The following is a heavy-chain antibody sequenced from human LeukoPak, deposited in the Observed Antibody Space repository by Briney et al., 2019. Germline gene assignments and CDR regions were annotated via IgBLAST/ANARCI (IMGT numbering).Heavy chain of an antibody. J-gene: IGHJ4*02. Sequence: SETLSLTCAVSGYSISSGYYWGWIRQPPGKGLEWIGSIYHSGSTYYNPSLKSRVTISVDTSKNQFSLKLSSVTAADTAVYYCAVIIVVVPAASTYYFDYWGQGTLVTVSS. CDR2: IYHSGST. D-gene: IGHD2-2*01. CDR1: GYSISSGYY. CDR3: AVIIVVVPAASTYYFDY. V-gene: IGHV4-38-2*01.